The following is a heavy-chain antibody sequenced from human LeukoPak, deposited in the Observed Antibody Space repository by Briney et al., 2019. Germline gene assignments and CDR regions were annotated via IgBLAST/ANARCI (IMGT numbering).Heavy chain of an antibody. D-gene: IGHD6-13*01. Sequence: PSETLSLTCAVYGGSFSGYYWSWLRQTPGKGLEWIGDVKHSGTTNYNPSLKSRVTISVDTSKNQFFLNLKSVTAADTALFYCAGRVAAAWGPTPFDIWGQGTMVTVSS. J-gene: IGHJ3*02. CDR2: VKHSGTT. CDR3: AGRVAAAWGPTPFDI. CDR1: GGSFSGYY. V-gene: IGHV4-34*01.